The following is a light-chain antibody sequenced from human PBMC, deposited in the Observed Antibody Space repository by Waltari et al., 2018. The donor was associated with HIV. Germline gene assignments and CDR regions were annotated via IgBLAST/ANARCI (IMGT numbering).Light chain of an antibody. CDR2: KDN. CDR1: ALSRQY. CDR3: QSADSSGTYWV. Sequence: SHELTQSPSVSVSPRQTARITCSGDALSRQYAYWYQQKPGQAPVWVIYKDNERPSGIPDRFSGASSGTTVTLTISGVQAEDEADYYCQSADSSGTYWVFGGGTKLTVL. J-gene: IGLJ3*02. V-gene: IGLV3-25*03.